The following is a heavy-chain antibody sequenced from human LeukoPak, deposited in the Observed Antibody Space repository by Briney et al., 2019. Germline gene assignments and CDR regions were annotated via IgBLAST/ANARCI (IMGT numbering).Heavy chain of an antibody. J-gene: IGHJ6*02. Sequence: ASVKVSCKASGYTFTSYDINWVRQATGQGLEWMGWMNPNSGNTGYAQKFQGRVTMTRNTSISTAYMELSSLRSEDTAVYYCARGPPPTYYYDSSGNQDYYYGMDVWSQGTTVTVSS. CDR3: ARGPPPTYYYDSSGNQDYYYGMDV. CDR2: MNPNSGNT. CDR1: GYTFTSYD. V-gene: IGHV1-8*01. D-gene: IGHD3-22*01.